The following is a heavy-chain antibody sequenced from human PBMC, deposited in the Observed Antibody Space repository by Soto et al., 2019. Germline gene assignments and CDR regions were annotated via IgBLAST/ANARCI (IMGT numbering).Heavy chain of an antibody. CDR1: GYTFTSYG. J-gene: IGHJ3*02. Sequence: ASVKVSCKASGYTFTSYGISWVRQAPGQGLEWMGWISAYNGNTNYAQKLQGRVTMATDTSTSTAYMELRSLRSDDTAVYYCARVYAILGGDAFDIWGQGTMVTVSS. D-gene: IGHD2-8*01. V-gene: IGHV1-18*01. CDR3: ARVYAILGGDAFDI. CDR2: ISAYNGNT.